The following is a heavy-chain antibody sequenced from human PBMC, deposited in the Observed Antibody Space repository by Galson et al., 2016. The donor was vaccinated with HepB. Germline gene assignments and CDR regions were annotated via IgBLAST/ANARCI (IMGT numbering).Heavy chain of an antibody. J-gene: IGHJ5*02. CDR2: VSFNVGTT. D-gene: IGHD6-25*01. CDR1: GFDFRRHV. CDR3: VREHLQRNTGLDL. V-gene: IGHV3-64*01. Sequence: SLRLSCAASGFDFRRHVIHWVRQGPGTGLEFVSGVSFNVGTTYYGRSVEGRFSISRDNFKNTVDLQMGGLRPDDTGIYYCVREHLQRNTGLDLWGQGALVTV.